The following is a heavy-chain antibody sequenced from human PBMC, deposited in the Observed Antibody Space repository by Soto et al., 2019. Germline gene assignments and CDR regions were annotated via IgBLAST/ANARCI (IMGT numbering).Heavy chain of an antibody. CDR1: GGSISSSNW. CDR2: IYHSGST. Sequence: QVQLQESGPGLVKPSGTLSLTCAVSGGSISSSNWWSWVRQPPGKGLEWIGEIYHSGSTNYNPSLNSRVTISVDKSKTQFSLKLSSVTAAATAVYYCARALYSGSYSDYYYYGMDVWGQGTTVTVSS. D-gene: IGHD1-26*01. V-gene: IGHV4-4*02. CDR3: ARALYSGSYSDYYYYGMDV. J-gene: IGHJ6*02.